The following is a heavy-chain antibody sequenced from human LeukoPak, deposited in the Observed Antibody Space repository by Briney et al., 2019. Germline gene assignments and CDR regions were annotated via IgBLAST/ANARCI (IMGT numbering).Heavy chain of an antibody. Sequence: SETLSLTYAVYGGSFSGYYWSWIRQPPGKGLEWIGEINHSGSTNYNPSLKSRVTISVDTSKNQFSLKLSSVTAADTAVYYCARAPLWFGELFGNYFDYWGQGTLVTVSS. V-gene: IGHV4-34*01. CDR1: GGSFSGYY. J-gene: IGHJ4*02. CDR3: ARAPLWFGELFGNYFDY. CDR2: INHSGST. D-gene: IGHD3-10*01.